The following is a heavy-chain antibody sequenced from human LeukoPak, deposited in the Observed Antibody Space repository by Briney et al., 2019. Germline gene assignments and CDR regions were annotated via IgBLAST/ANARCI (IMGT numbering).Heavy chain of an antibody. CDR3: ARENGAAGSRLRWDYFDY. Sequence: ASVKVSCKASGYTFTSYAMHWVRQAPGQRLEWMGWINAGNGNTKYSQKFQGRVTITRDTSASTAYMKLSSLRSEDTAVYYCARENGAAGSRLRWDYFDYWGQGTLVTVSS. D-gene: IGHD6-13*01. V-gene: IGHV1-3*01. J-gene: IGHJ4*02. CDR1: GYTFTSYA. CDR2: INAGNGNT.